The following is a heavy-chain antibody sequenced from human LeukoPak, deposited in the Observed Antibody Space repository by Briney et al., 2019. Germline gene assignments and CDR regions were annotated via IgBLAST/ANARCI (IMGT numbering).Heavy chain of an antibody. V-gene: IGHV1-69*04. CDR3: ARGATVTRVDY. D-gene: IGHD4-17*01. CDR1: GYTFTSYA. J-gene: IGHJ4*02. Sequence: ASVKVSCKASGYTFTSYAISWVRQAPGQGLEWMGRIIPILGIANYAQKFQGRVTITADKSTSTAYMELSSLRSEDTAVYYCARGATVTRVDYWGQGTLVTVSS. CDR2: IIPILGIA.